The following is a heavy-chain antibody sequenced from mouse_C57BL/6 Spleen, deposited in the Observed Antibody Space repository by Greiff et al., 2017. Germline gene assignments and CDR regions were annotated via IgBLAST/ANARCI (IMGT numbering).Heavy chain of an antibody. CDR2: IYPGDGDT. V-gene: IGHV1-82*01. Sequence: VKLMESGPELVKPGASVKISCKASGYAFSSSWMNWVKQRPGKGLEWIGRIYPGDGDTNYNGKFKGKATLTADKSSSTAYMQLSSLTSEDSAVYFCARQTAQALDYWGQGTTLTVSS. D-gene: IGHD3-2*02. CDR3: ARQTAQALDY. CDR1: GYAFSSSW. J-gene: IGHJ2*01.